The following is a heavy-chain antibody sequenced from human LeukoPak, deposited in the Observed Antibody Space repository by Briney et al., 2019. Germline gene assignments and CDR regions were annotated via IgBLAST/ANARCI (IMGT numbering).Heavy chain of an antibody. CDR1: GGTFSSYA. D-gene: IGHD6-19*01. V-gene: IGHV1-69*04. J-gene: IGHJ4*02. Sequence: SVKASCKASGGTFSSYAISWVRQAPGQGLEWMGRIIPILGIANYAQKFQGRVTITADKSTSTACMELSSLRSEDTAVYYCAREEVAVAGSNFDYWGQGTLVTVSS. CDR2: IIPILGIA. CDR3: AREEVAVAGSNFDY.